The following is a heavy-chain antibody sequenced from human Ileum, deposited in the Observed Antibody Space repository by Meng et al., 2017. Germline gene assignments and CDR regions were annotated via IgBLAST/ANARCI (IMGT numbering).Heavy chain of an antibody. CDR1: GASISTSNL. V-gene: IGHV4-4*02. Sequence: PSGPLSPPCAVSGASISTSNLWNWVRQPPGKGLEWIGEIHHSGTTTYNPSLKSRVTISLDKSKNQFSLELRSVTAADTAVYYCARHDYGDPTAAFDYWGQGTLVTVSS. CDR2: IHHSGTT. J-gene: IGHJ4*02. D-gene: IGHD4-17*01. CDR3: ARHDYGDPTAAFDY.